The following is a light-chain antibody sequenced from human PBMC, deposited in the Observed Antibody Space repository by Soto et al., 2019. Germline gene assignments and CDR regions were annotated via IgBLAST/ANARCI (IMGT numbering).Light chain of an antibody. CDR1: HDISSY. Sequence: DIQLTQSPSFLSASVGDRVTITCRASHDISSYLAWYQQKPGKAPKLLIYTASTLQSGVPSRFSGSGSGTEFTLTISSLQPEDFATYSCQQLHSYPLTFGGGTKLEIK. V-gene: IGKV1-9*01. CDR3: QQLHSYPLT. J-gene: IGKJ4*01. CDR2: TAS.